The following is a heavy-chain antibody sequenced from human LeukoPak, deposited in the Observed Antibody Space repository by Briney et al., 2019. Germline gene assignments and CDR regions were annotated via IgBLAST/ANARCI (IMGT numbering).Heavy chain of an antibody. CDR3: ARADYDYYDSSGYPMDV. CDR1: GFTFSDYY. CDR2: INSDGSST. V-gene: IGHV3-74*01. D-gene: IGHD3-22*01. Sequence: GGSLRLSCAASGFTFSDYYMSWIRQAPGKGLVWVSRINSDGSSTSYADSVKGRFTISRDNAKNTLYLQMNSLRAEDTAVYYCARADYDYYDSSGYPMDVWGKGTTVTISS. J-gene: IGHJ6*04.